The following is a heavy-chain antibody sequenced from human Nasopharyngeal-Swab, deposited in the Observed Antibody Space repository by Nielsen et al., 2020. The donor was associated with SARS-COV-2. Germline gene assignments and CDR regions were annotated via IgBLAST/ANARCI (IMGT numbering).Heavy chain of an antibody. CDR1: GGSISSSSYY. D-gene: IGHD2-2*01. J-gene: IGHJ3*02. Sequence: GSLRLSCTVSGGSISSSSYYWGWIRQPPGKGLEWIGSIYYSGSTNYNPSLKSRVTISVDTSKNQFSLKLSSVTAADTAVYYCARGRQYQLLFIFVEDAFDIWGQGTMVTVSS. CDR3: ARGRQYQLLFIFVEDAFDI. V-gene: IGHV4-39*07. CDR2: IYYSGST.